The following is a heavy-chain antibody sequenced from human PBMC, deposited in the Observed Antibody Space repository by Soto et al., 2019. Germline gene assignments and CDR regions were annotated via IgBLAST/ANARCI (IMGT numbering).Heavy chain of an antibody. CDR2: ISCNTCSI. V-gene: IGHV3-9*02. CDR1: RMSSYHYT. CDR3: AKDISFDILTGYSPSALRFGY. J-gene: IGHJ4*02. D-gene: IGHD3-9*01. Sequence: CRRRPWSVARMSSYHYTKQWLRQPPGNSLEWFSGISCNTCSIGYAYSVKGRFTLCRDNAKNSLYMKMNSLRAEDTALYYCAKDISFDILTGYSPSALRFGYRGQGTVVTVSS.